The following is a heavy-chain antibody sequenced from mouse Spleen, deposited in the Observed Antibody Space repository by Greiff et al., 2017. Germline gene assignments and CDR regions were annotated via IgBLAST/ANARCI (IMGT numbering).Heavy chain of an antibody. CDR2: ISSGGSYT. Sequence: EVHLVESGGGLVKPGGSLKLSCAASGFTFSSYTMSWVRQTPEKRLEWVATISSGGSYTYYPDSVKGRFTISRDNAKNTLYLQMSSLKSEDTAMYYCTRQIRYFDVWGAGTTVTVSS. V-gene: IGHV5-6-4*01. CDR1: GFTFSSYT. J-gene: IGHJ1*01. CDR3: TRQIRYFDV.